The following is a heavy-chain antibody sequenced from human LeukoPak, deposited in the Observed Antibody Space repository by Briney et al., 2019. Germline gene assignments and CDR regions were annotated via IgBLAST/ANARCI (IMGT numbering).Heavy chain of an antibody. CDR1: GASFSGFY. Sequence: KPSETLSLTCAVSGASFSGFYWTWIRQPPGKGLEWIGETNRYGNTNYNPSLKSRVTISVDTSRSHFSLRLSSVTAADTAVYYCARTRAPHYYMDVWGKGTTVTVSS. J-gene: IGHJ6*03. CDR2: TNRYGNT. V-gene: IGHV4-34*01. CDR3: ARTRAPHYYMDV.